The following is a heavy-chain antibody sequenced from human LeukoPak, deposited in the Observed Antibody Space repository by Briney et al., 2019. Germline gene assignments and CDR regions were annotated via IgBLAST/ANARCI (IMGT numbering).Heavy chain of an antibody. CDR1: GYTFSGTVWY. Sequence: ASVKVSCKGSGYTFSGTVWYLYGPRQAPGQGVECMGWIYRNNGPTPYTQNLQGRVAINRETSITTAYMELSGLRPDDTAVYYCARDGPAQMVDFDYWGQGTLVTVSS. V-gene: IGHV1-2*02. CDR3: ARDGPAQMVDFDY. D-gene: IGHD3-10*01. CDR2: IYRNNGPT. J-gene: IGHJ4*02.